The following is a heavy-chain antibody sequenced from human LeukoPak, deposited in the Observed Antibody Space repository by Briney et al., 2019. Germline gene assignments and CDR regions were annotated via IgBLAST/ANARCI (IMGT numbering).Heavy chain of an antibody. CDR2: INHSGST. CDR1: GGSFSGYY. V-gene: IGHV4-34*01. Sequence: SETLSLTCAVYGGSFSGYYWSWIRQPPGKGLEWIGEINHSGSTNYNPSLKSRVTISVDTSKNQFSLKLSPVTAADTAVFYCARGGYSYGRGWFDPWGQGTLVTVSS. J-gene: IGHJ5*02. D-gene: IGHD5-18*01. CDR3: ARGGYSYGRGWFDP.